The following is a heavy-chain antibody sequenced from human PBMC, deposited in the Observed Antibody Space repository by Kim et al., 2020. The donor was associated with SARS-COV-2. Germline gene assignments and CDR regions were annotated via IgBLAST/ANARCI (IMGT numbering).Heavy chain of an antibody. V-gene: IGHV4-31*03. CDR3: AIQTSIVGALYFDY. CDR1: GGSISSGGYY. J-gene: IGHJ4*02. Sequence: SETLSLTCTVSGGSISSGGYYWSWIRQHPGKGLEWIGYIYYSGSTYYNPSLKSRVTISVDTSKNQFSLKLSSVTAADTAVYYCAIQTSIVGALYFDYWGQGTLVTVSS. D-gene: IGHD1-26*01. CDR2: IYYSGST.